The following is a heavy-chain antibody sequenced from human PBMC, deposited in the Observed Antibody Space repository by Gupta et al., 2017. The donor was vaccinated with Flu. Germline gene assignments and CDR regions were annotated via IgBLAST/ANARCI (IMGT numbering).Heavy chain of an antibody. V-gene: IGHV4-61*02. CDR2: IYTSGST. Sequence: QVQLQESGPGLVKPSQTLSLTCTVSGGSISSGSYYWSWIRQPAGKGLEWIGRIYTSGSTNYNPSLKSRVTISVDTSKNQFSLKLSSVTAADTAVYYCARAGKLERTKDYYYYYGMDVWGQGTTVTVSS. J-gene: IGHJ6*02. CDR1: GGSISSGSYY. CDR3: ARAGKLERTKDYYYYYGMDV. D-gene: IGHD1-1*01.